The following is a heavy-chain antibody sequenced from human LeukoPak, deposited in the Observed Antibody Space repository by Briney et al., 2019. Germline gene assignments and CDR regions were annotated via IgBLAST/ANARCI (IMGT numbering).Heavy chain of an antibody. D-gene: IGHD3-9*01. CDR2: INPNSGGT. CDR1: GYTFSDYY. CDR3: ASADILTAIMDV. J-gene: IGHJ6*04. V-gene: IGHV1-2*02. Sequence: ASVKVSCKASGYTFSDYYMHWVRQAPGQGLEWMGWINPNSGGTNYAQKFQGRVTMTRDTSISTAYMELSRLRSDDTAVYYCASADILTAIMDVWGKGTTVTISS.